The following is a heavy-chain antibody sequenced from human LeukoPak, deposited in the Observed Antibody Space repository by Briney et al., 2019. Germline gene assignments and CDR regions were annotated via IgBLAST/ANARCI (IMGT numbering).Heavy chain of an antibody. CDR1: GFTFSNFG. CDR3: ARAYYDFWSGYLLYFDY. Sequence: PGGSLRLSCAASGFTFSNFGMHWVRQAPGKGLEWVAFIRFDGTSEFYADSVKARFTISRDNAKNSLYLQMNSLRAEDTAVYYCARAYYDFWSGYLLYFDYWGQGTLVTVSS. J-gene: IGHJ4*02. CDR2: IRFDGTSE. D-gene: IGHD3-3*01. V-gene: IGHV3-30*02.